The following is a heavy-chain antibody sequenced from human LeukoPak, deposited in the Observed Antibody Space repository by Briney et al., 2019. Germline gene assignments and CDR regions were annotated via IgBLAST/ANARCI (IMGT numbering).Heavy chain of an antibody. V-gene: IGHV1-69*05. D-gene: IGHD3-22*01. CDR1: GGTFSSHG. CDR3: ARRWPHSSGYYLFDY. CDR2: IIPIFDST. J-gene: IGHJ4*02. Sequence: GASVKVSCKASGGTFSSHGLSWVRQAPGQGLEWMGGIIPIFDSTNYAQNFQGRVTITMDESTSTAYMELSSPRTDDTAVYYCARRWPHSSGYYLFDYWGQGTLVTVSS.